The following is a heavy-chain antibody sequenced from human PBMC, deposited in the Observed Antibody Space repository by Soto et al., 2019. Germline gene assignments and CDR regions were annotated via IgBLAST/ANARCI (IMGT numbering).Heavy chain of an antibody. Sequence: EVQLVESGGGLVQPGGSLRLSCEASAFTLSSYWMSWVRQAPGKGLEWVANIKPDGSEKYYVDSVKGRFTISRDNTKNSLYLQMSTWRPEDTAIYYCARDYEFGFDIWGQGTLVTVSS. CDR2: IKPDGSEK. CDR1: AFTLSSYW. J-gene: IGHJ3*02. CDR3: ARDYEFGFDI. D-gene: IGHD3-22*01. V-gene: IGHV3-7*01.